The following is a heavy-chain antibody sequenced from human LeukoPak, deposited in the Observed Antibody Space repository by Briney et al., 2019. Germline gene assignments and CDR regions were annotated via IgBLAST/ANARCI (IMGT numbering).Heavy chain of an antibody. J-gene: IGHJ5*02. CDR3: ARSGWRMGGFDP. V-gene: IGHV4-39*01. D-gene: IGHD2-8*02. CDR1: GDSISSETYH. CDR2: IYYAGST. Sequence: KSSETLSLTCTVSGDSISSETYHWGWIRQPPGQGLQWIGSIYYAGSTYYNPSLKSRVSISVDTSKDQFSLKLFPVTAADTAVYYCARSGWRMGGFDPWGQGILVTVSS.